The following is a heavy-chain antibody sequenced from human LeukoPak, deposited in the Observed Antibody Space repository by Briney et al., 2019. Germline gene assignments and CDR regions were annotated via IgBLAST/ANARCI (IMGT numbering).Heavy chain of an antibody. CDR2: IYPDDSDT. V-gene: IGHV5-51*01. D-gene: IGHD6-13*01. Sequence: GESLKISCKHSEYSFPNYCIGWVRQMPGKGLEWMGIIYPDDSDTRYSPSFQGQVTISADKSISTAYLQWSSLKASDTAMYYCARGEPNGYSSSWYYYWGQGTLVTVSS. CDR3: ARGEPNGYSSSWYYY. CDR1: EYSFPNYC. J-gene: IGHJ4*02.